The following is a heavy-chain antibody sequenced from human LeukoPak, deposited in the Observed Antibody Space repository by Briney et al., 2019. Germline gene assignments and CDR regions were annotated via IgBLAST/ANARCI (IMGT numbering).Heavy chain of an antibody. CDR3: ARDRGPYVGIDNNWFDP. V-gene: IGHV3-23*01. D-gene: IGHD3-10*02. Sequence: PGGSRTLSCLASGFTFKLSAMTWVRQAPGKGLEWVSAIDGFGDNTYYTDSVKGRFTISRDNSRETLYLQMDSLRAEDTATYYCARDRGPYVGIDNNWFDPWGQGTLVIVSS. CDR1: GFTFKLSA. J-gene: IGHJ5*02. CDR2: IDGFGDNT.